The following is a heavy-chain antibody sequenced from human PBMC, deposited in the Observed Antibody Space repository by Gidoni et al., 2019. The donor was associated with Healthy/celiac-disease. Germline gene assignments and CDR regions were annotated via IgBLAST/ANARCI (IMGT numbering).Heavy chain of an antibody. V-gene: IGHV2-26*01. CDR3: ARIPSGHYYDSSGPGSPWYFDL. Sequence: QVTLKESGPVLVKPTETLTLNCAVSGFSLSSARMGVSWLRQPQGKALEWLAHSFSNDEKSYSTSLKSRLTISKATSNSQVVLTMTNMDPVDTATYYCARIPSGHYYDSSGPGSPWYFDLWGRGTLVTVSS. CDR2: SFSNDEK. J-gene: IGHJ2*01. CDR1: GFSLSSARMG. D-gene: IGHD3-22*01.